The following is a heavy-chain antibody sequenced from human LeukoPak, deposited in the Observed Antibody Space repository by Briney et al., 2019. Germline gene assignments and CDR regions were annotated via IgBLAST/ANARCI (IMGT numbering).Heavy chain of an antibody. CDR2: IRYDGSNK. D-gene: IGHD1-26*01. V-gene: IGHV3-30*02. CDR3: AKSLGATRGYFEH. J-gene: IGHJ4*02. Sequence: GGSLRLSCAASGFTFSSYGMHWVRQAPGKGLEWVAFIRYDGSNKYYADSVKGRYTISRDNSKNTLYLQMNSLRPEDTAVYYCAKSLGATRGYFEHWGQGTLVTVSS. CDR1: GFTFSSYG.